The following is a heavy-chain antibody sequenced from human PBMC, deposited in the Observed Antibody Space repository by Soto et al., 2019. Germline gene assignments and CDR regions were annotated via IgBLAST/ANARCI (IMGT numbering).Heavy chain of an antibody. D-gene: IGHD6-19*01. J-gene: IGHJ6*01. CDR3: ARPLEQWQLGFGMDV. CDR1: GFTLSTYG. CDR2: VWYDGSNK. Sequence: GGSLRLSCAASGFTLSTYGMHWVRQAPGKGLEWVAVVWYDGSNKYYADSVKGRFTVSRDNSKNTLFLQMNSLRAEDTAVYYCARPLEQWQLGFGMDVWGQGSPVTVSS. V-gene: IGHV3-33*01.